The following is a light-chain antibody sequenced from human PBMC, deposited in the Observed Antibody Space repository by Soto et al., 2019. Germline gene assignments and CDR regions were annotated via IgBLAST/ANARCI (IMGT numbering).Light chain of an antibody. CDR1: QSITPSY. V-gene: IGKV3-20*01. J-gene: IGKJ1*01. CDR3: QQYCSSART. CDR2: GTF. Sequence: EAVLTQSPGTLSLSPGDRATLSCRASQSITPSYLAWYQQKPGQAPRLVIYGTFTRATGIPDRFSGTGSGTEFTLTISRLEPEDFAVYYCQQYCSSARTFGPGTKVEIK.